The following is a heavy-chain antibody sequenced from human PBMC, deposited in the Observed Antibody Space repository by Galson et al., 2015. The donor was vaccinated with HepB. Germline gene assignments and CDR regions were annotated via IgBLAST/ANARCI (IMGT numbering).Heavy chain of an antibody. D-gene: IGHD2-15*01. V-gene: IGHV3-49*04. Sequence: SLRLSCAASGFTFGVYGMNWVRQAPRKGLEWVGFIRSKPYGGTTEYAASVKGRFTISRDDSKSIAYLQMDSLKTEDTAMYYCTRGHCSGDSCYFGFDYWGQGTLVTVSS. J-gene: IGHJ4*02. CDR3: TRGHCSGDSCYFGFDY. CDR1: GFTFGVYG. CDR2: IRSKPYGGTT.